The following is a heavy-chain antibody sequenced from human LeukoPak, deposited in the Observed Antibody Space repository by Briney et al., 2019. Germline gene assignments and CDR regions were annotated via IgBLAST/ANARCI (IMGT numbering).Heavy chain of an antibody. Sequence: GGSLRLSCAASGFTFSSYGMHWVRQAPGKGLEWVAFIRYEGSNKYYADSVKGRFTMTRDNSKNTLYLQMNSLRAEDTAVYYCARIITMIVVAGGYWGQGTLVTVSS. J-gene: IGHJ4*02. V-gene: IGHV3-30*02. CDR2: IRYEGSNK. D-gene: IGHD3-22*01. CDR1: GFTFSSYG. CDR3: ARIITMIVVAGGY.